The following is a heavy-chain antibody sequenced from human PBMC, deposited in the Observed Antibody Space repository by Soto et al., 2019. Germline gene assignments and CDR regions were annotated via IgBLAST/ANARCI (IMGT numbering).Heavy chain of an antibody. D-gene: IGHD1-1*01. V-gene: IGHV3-23*01. Sequence: GGSLRLSCAASGVTFSSYAMSWVRQAPGKGLEWVSAISGSGGRTYFAESVKGRFTISRDNSKNTLYLQMNSLRAEDTAVYYFAKQSGDYYYYGMDVWGQGTTVTVSS. CDR1: GVTFSSYA. CDR2: ISGSGGRT. J-gene: IGHJ6*02. CDR3: AKQSGDYYYYGMDV.